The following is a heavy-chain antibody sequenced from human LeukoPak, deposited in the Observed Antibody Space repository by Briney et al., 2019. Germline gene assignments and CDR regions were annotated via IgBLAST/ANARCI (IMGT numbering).Heavy chain of an antibody. V-gene: IGHV3-7*01. CDR2: INQDGSEK. Sequence: GGSLRLSCAASGFIFRNYWMSWVRQAPGKGLEWVANINQDGSEKYFVDSVNGRFTISRDNAKNSLYLQMNSLRAEDTAVYYCARDTNDYWGQGTLVTVSS. J-gene: IGHJ4*02. D-gene: IGHD2-8*01. CDR3: ARDTNDY. CDR1: GFIFRNYW.